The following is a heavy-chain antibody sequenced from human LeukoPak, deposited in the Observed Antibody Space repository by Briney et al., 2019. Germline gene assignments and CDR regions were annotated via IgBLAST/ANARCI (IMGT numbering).Heavy chain of an antibody. CDR2: IYYSGST. CDR3: ARRSIDVPATQGPHDY. V-gene: IGHV4-39*01. Sequence: PSETLCLTCTVSGGSISSSSYYWGWIRQPPGKGLEWIGSIYYSGSTYYNPSLKSRVTISVDPSKNQFSLKLSSVTAADTAVYYCARRSIDVPATQGPHDYWGQGTLVTVSS. J-gene: IGHJ4*02. CDR1: GGSISSSSYY. D-gene: IGHD1-14*01.